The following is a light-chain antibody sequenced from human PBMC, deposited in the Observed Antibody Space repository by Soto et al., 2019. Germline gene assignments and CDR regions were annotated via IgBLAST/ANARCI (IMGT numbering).Light chain of an antibody. J-gene: IGLJ3*02. CDR3: ASYTISSTRV. CDR2: EVN. V-gene: IGLV2-14*01. Sequence: QSALTQPASVSGSPGQSITISCTGSNSDVGAYNYVSWYQQHPGKAPKLIIYEVNNRPSGVSHRFSGSKSANTASLTISGLQADDEADYYCASYTISSTRVFGGGTQLTVL. CDR1: NSDVGAYNY.